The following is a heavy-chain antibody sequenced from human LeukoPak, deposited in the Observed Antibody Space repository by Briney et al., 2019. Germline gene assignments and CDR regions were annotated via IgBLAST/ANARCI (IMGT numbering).Heavy chain of an antibody. Sequence: SETLSLTCTVSGGSISSYYWSWIRQPPGKGLEWIGYIYYSGSTNYNPSLKSRVTISVDTSKNQFSLKLRSVTAEDTAVYYCAREGLRFLDPDWFDPWGQGTLVTVSS. D-gene: IGHD3-3*01. CDR2: IYYSGST. V-gene: IGHV4-59*01. J-gene: IGHJ5*02. CDR3: AREGLRFLDPDWFDP. CDR1: GGSISSYY.